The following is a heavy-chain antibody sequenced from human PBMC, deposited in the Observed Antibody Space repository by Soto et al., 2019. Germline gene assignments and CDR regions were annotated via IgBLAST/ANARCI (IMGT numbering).Heavy chain of an antibody. Sequence: ETLSLTCTVSAASITSYSWSWVRQTPGKGLEWIGYISYSGGTNYNPSLNSRVTISTHTSNNQFSLRLNSVTAEDTAVYYCARAISIYGVVTYGLDVWGQGTTVTVSS. D-gene: IGHD3-3*01. CDR3: ARAISIYGVVTYGLDV. CDR2: ISYSGGT. J-gene: IGHJ6*02. V-gene: IGHV4-59*01. CDR1: AASITSYS.